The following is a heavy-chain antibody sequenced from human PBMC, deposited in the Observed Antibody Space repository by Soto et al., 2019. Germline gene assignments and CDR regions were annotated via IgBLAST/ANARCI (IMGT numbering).Heavy chain of an antibody. V-gene: IGHV4-30-4*01. CDR2: IYYSGST. CDR1: GGSISSGDYY. Sequence: SETLSLTCTVSGGSISSGDYYWSWIRQPPGKGLEWIGYIYYSGSTYYNPSLKSRVTISVDTSKNQFSLKLSSVTAADTAVYYCARGMTTVTTLDYWGQGTQVTVSS. J-gene: IGHJ4*02. D-gene: IGHD4-4*01. CDR3: ARGMTTVTTLDY.